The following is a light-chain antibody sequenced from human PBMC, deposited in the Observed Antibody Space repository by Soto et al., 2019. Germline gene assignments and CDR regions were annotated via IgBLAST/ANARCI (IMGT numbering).Light chain of an antibody. CDR3: QQYNSYSPKWT. CDR2: KAS. V-gene: IGKV1-5*03. J-gene: IGKJ1*01. Sequence: DIQMTQSPSTLSASVGDRVTITCRASQSISSWLAWYQQKPGKAPKLLIYKASSLESGVPSRLSGSGSGTEFTLTISSLQPDDFATYYCQQYNSYSPKWTFGQGTKVEIK. CDR1: QSISSW.